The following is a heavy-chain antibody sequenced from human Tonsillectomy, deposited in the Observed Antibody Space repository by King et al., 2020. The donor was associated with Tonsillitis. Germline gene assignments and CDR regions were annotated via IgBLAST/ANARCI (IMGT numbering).Heavy chain of an antibody. CDR2: ISGSTVST. V-gene: IGHV3-23*04. D-gene: IGHD3-3*01. J-gene: IGHJ6*03. CDR1: GFTFSDYA. CDR3: AKATTFGVAINHPYYMDV. Sequence: VQLVESGGGLVQPGGSLRLSCAASGFTFSDYAMNWVRQAPGKGLEWVSGISGSTVSTYYADSVKGRFTISRDNSKNTLYLQMNNLRAEDTAVYYCAKATTFGVAINHPYYMDVWGKGTTVPVSS.